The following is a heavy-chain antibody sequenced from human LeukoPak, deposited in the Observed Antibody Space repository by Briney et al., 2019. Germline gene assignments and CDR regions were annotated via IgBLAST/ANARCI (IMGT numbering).Heavy chain of an antibody. CDR2: ISGSGGST. Sequence: GALRLSCAASGFTFSSYAMSWVRQAPGKGLEWVSAISGSGGSTYYADSVKGRFTISRDNSKNTLYLQMNSLRAEDTAVYYCAKEVQWLVHGGLDYWGQGTLVTVSS. D-gene: IGHD6-19*01. CDR1: GFTFSSYA. J-gene: IGHJ4*02. V-gene: IGHV3-23*01. CDR3: AKEVQWLVHGGLDY.